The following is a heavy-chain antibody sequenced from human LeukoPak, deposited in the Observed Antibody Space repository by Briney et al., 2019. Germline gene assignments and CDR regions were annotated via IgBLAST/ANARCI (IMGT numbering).Heavy chain of an antibody. CDR2: IYYSGST. Sequence: SETLSLTCTVSGGSVSSGGSFWNWIRQPPGKGLEWIGYIYYSGSTNYNPSLKSRVTISVDTSKNQFSLKLSSVTAADTAVYYCARYPQYGSSSDAFDIWGQGTMVTVSS. J-gene: IGHJ3*02. D-gene: IGHD6-13*01. V-gene: IGHV4-61*08. CDR3: ARYPQYGSSSDAFDI. CDR1: GGSVSSGGSF.